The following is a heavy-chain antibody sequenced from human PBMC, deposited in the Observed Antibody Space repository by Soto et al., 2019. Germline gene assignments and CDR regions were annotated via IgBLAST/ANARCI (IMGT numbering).Heavy chain of an antibody. CDR3: ANSPKTYSSSWYYFDY. V-gene: IGHV3-23*01. CDR1: GFTFSSYA. CDR2: ISGSGGST. J-gene: IGHJ4*02. D-gene: IGHD6-13*01. Sequence: VQLLESGGGLVQPGGSLRLSCAASGFTFSSYAMSWVRQAPGKGLEWVSAISGSGGSTYYADSVKGRFTISRDNSKNTLYLQMNSLRAEDTAVYYCANSPKTYSSSWYYFDYWGQGTLVTVSS.